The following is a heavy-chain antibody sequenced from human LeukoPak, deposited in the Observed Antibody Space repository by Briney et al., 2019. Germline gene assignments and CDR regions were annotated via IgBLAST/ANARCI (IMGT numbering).Heavy chain of an antibody. CDR2: INSNTGNP. V-gene: IGHV7-4-1*02. CDR1: GYTFTSYA. D-gene: IGHD3-22*01. Sequence: ASVKVSCKASGYTFTSYAMNWVRQAPGQGLEWMGWINSNTGNPTYAQGFTGRFVFSLDTSVSTAYLQISSLKADDTAVYYCARDLTHRRNYDNSGYQIVPAFWGQGTLVTVSS. CDR3: ARDLTHRRNYDNSGYQIVPAF. J-gene: IGHJ4*02.